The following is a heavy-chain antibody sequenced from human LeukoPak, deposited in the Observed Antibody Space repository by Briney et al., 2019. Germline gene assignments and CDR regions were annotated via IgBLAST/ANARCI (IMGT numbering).Heavy chain of an antibody. V-gene: IGHV3-23*01. CDR2: LIGSSGST. J-gene: IGHJ4*02. CDR3: AKYSGSYPHFDY. CDR1: GFTSTKYA. D-gene: IGHD1-26*01. Sequence: PGGSLRLSCAASGFTSTKYAMNWVRQAPGKGLEWVSVLIGSSGSTDYADSVKGRFTISRDNSKNTLYLQMNSLRAEDTAVYYCAKYSGSYPHFDYWGQGTLVTVSS.